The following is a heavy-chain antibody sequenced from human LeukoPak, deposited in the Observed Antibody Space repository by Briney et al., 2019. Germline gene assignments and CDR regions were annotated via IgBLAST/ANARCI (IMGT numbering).Heavy chain of an antibody. CDR1: GYTFTGYY. Sequence: GASVKVSCKASGYTFTGYYMHWVRQAPGQGLGWMGWINPNSGGTNYAQKFQGRVTMTRDTSISTAYMELSRLRSDDTAVYYCARETMVRGVTLIDYWGQGTLVTVSS. CDR2: INPNSGGT. D-gene: IGHD3-10*01. CDR3: ARETMVRGVTLIDY. V-gene: IGHV1-2*02. J-gene: IGHJ4*02.